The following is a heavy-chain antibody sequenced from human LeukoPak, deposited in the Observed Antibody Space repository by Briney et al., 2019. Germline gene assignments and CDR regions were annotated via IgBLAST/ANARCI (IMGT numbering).Heavy chain of an antibody. CDR1: GYTFTGYY. D-gene: IGHD6-19*01. CDR3: ASGSSGWFDYFDY. Sequence: GASVKVSCKASGYTFTGYYMHWVRQAPGQGLEWMGWINPNSGGTNYARKFQGRVTMTRDTSISTAYMELSRLRSDDTAVYYCASGSSGWFDYFDYWGQGTLVTVSS. V-gene: IGHV1-2*02. CDR2: INPNSGGT. J-gene: IGHJ4*02.